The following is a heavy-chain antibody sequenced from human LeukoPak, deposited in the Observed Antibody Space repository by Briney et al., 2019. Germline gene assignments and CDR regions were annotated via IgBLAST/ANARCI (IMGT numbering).Heavy chain of an antibody. CDR2: ISAYNGNT. Sequence: ASVKVSCKASGYTFTSYGISWVRQAPGQGLEWMGWISAYNGNTNYAQKLQGRVTMTTDTSTSTAYMGLRSLRSDDTAVYYCARAESITIFGVVPYYYYYGMDVWGQGTTVTVSS. V-gene: IGHV1-18*01. J-gene: IGHJ6*02. CDR3: ARAESITIFGVVPYYYYYGMDV. D-gene: IGHD3-3*01. CDR1: GYTFTSYG.